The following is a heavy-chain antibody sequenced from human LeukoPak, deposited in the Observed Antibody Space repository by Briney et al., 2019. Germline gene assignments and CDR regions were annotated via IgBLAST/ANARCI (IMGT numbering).Heavy chain of an antibody. CDR2: ISTYNGNT. D-gene: IGHD1-7*01. Sequence: ASVKVSCKGSGYNFDRYGVNWVRQAPGQGLEWVGWISTYNGNTFYAQKFEGRVTMTTDTSTNTVYMDLRSLRSDDTAVYYCARDLEHCRNIICPNSAYWGRGTLVTVPS. CDR1: GYNFDRYG. J-gene: IGHJ4*02. CDR3: ARDLEHCRNIICPNSAY. V-gene: IGHV1-18*04.